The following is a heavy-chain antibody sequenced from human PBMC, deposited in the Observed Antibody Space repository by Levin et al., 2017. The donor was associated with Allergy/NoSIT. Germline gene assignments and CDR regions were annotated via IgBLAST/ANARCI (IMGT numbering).Heavy chain of an antibody. CDR1: GYSFSSYW. CDR2: IYPGDSDT. D-gene: IGHD3-16*01. J-gene: IGHJ2*01. V-gene: IGHV5-51*01. CDR3: ARRGDRVNWHFDL. Sequence: KVSCKVSGYSFSSYWIAWVRQMPGKGLEWMGTIYPGDSDTRYSPSFQGQVTIPADKSLRTAYLQWNSLKAPDSAIYYCARRGDRVNWHFDLWGRGTLVTVSS.